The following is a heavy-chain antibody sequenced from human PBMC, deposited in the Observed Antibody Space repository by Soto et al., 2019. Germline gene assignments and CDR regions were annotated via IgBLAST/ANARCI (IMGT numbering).Heavy chain of an antibody. CDR1: GGSISSSSYY. CDR2: IYYSGST. CDR3: ARSVGGYSSSWYYFDY. D-gene: IGHD6-13*01. V-gene: IGHV4-39*01. Sequence: QLQLQESGPGLVKPSETLSLTCTVSGGSISSSSYYWGWIRQPPGKGLEWIGSIYYSGSTYYNPSLKSRVTISVDTSKNQFSLKLSSVTAADTAVYYCARSVGGYSSSWYYFDYWGQGTLVTVSS. J-gene: IGHJ4*02.